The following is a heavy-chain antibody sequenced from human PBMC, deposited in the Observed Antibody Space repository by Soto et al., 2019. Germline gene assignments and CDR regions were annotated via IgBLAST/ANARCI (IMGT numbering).Heavy chain of an antibody. CDR2: INPNSGGT. V-gene: IGHV1-2*02. CDR3: ARGGSTRIDGGGWYYYYGMDV. CDR1: GYTFTGYY. J-gene: IGHJ6*02. D-gene: IGHD6-19*01. Sequence: ASVKVSCKASGYTFTGYYMHWVRQAPGQGLEWMGWINPNSGGTNYAQKFQGRVTMTRDTSISTAYMELSRLRSDDTAVYYCARGGSTRIDGGGWYYYYGMDVWGQGTTVTVSS.